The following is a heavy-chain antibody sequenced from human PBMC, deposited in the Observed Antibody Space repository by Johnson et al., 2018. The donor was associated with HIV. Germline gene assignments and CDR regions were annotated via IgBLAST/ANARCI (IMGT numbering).Heavy chain of an antibody. CDR3: ASSAFDI. Sequence: VQLVESGGGLVQPGGSLRLSCAASGFTVSSNYMSWVRQAPGKGLEWVSVIYSGGSTYYADSVKGRFTISRDNSKNSLYLQMNGLRAEETAVYYCASSAFDIWGQGTMVTVSS. CDR2: IYSGGST. CDR1: GFTVSSNY. J-gene: IGHJ3*02. V-gene: IGHV3-66*01.